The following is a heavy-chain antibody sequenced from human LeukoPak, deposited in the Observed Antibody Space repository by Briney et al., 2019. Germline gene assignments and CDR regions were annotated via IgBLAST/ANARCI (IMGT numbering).Heavy chain of an antibody. CDR2: ISAYNGNT. Sequence: GASVKVSCKASGYTFTSYGISWVRQAPGQGLEWMGWISAYNGNTNYAQKLQGRVTMTTDTSTSTAYMELRSLRSEDTAVYYCARGVLDYDFWSGYYTVRYFDYWGQGTLVTVSS. D-gene: IGHD3-3*01. CDR3: ARGVLDYDFWSGYYTVRYFDY. CDR1: GYTFTSYG. J-gene: IGHJ4*02. V-gene: IGHV1-18*01.